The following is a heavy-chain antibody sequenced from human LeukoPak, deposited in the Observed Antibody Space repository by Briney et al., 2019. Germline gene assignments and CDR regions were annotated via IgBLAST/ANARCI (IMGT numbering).Heavy chain of an antibody. CDR1: GYTFTSYG. CDR2: ISAYNGNT. CDR3: ARDLGIADWFAP. D-gene: IGHD6-13*01. J-gene: IGHJ5*02. Sequence: ASENVSCKASGYTFTSYGMSWVRQAPGQGLEWMGWISAYNGNTNYAQKLQGRVTMTTDTSTSTAYMELRSLRSDDTAVYYCARDLGIADWFAPWGQGTLVTASS. V-gene: IGHV1-18*01.